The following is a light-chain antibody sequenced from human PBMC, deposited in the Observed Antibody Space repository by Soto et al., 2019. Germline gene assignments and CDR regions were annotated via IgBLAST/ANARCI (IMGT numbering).Light chain of an antibody. CDR1: QSVLDSSNNKNY. Sequence: DIVMTQSPDSLAVSLGERATINCKSGQSVLDSSNNKNYIAWYQQKPGQPHRILIYGAFDRALRIPDRFSGSVSGTEFTLTISRLEPEDFAVYYCQKYGSSPINFGQGTRLEIK. V-gene: IGKV4-1*01. J-gene: IGKJ5*01. CDR3: QKYGSSPIN. CDR2: GAF.